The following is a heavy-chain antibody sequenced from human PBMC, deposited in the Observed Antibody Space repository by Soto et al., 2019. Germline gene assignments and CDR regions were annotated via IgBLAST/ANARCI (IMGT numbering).Heavy chain of an antibody. Sequence: PGGSLRLSCAASGLTFRDHTMSWVRRAPGKGLEWVSAISSSGDSTYYTDSVKGRFTISRDTAKNTLFLQMSSLRAEDAAIYYCSEGTWSVRGQGTTVTVSS. CDR1: GLTFRDHT. CDR2: ISSSGDST. CDR3: SEGTWSV. J-gene: IGHJ6*02. D-gene: IGHD1-1*01. V-gene: IGHV3-23*01.